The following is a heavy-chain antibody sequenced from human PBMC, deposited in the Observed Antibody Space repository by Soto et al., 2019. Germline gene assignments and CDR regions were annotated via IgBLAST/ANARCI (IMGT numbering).Heavy chain of an antibody. CDR2: IYHSGST. D-gene: IGHD2-8*02. V-gene: IGHV4-30-2*01. J-gene: IGHJ5*02. CDR1: GGSISSGGYS. CDR3: ARVSWWLRWFDP. Sequence: QLQLQESGSGLVKPSQTLSLTCAVSGGSISSGGYSWSWIRQPPGKGLEWIGYIYHSGSTYYNPSRKSRVTISVDRSKNQFALELSFVTGADTAVYYCARVSWWLRWFDPWGQGTLVTVSS.